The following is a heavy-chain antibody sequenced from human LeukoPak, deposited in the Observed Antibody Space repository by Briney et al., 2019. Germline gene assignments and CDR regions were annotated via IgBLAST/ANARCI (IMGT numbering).Heavy chain of an antibody. V-gene: IGHV1-24*01. D-gene: IGHD3-22*01. CDR3: ATVSPDSSGYYYPFDY. CDR2: FDPEDGET. CDR1: GGTFSSYA. J-gene: IGHJ4*02. Sequence: ASVKVSCKASGGTFSSYAISWVRQAPGQGLEWMGGFDPEDGETIYAQKFQGRVTMTEDTSTDAAYMELSSLRSEDTAVYYCATVSPDSSGYYYPFDYWGQGTLVTVSS.